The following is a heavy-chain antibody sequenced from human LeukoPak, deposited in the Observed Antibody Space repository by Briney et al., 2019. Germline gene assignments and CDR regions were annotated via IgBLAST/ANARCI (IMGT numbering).Heavy chain of an antibody. CDR2: INANAINT. J-gene: IGHJ5*02. Sequence: GGSLRLSCEASGFAFSFSAMTWVRQAPGTGLEWVSTINANAINTYYAASVKGRFTISRDNSKSTLYLQLNSLRAEDTAVYYCAKLTRGYCSSTACPNWFDPWGQGTLVTVSS. D-gene: IGHD2-2*01. CDR3: AKLTRGYCSSTACPNWFDP. CDR1: GFAFSFSA. V-gene: IGHV3-23*01.